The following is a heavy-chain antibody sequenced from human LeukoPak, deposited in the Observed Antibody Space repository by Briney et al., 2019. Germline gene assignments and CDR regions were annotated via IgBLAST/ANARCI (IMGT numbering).Heavy chain of an antibody. CDR1: GGSFSGYY. CDR2: INHSGST. J-gene: IGHJ3*02. CDR3: ARHKIRRYSYGPGAFDI. V-gene: IGHV4-34*01. Sequence: SETLSLTCAVYGGSFSGYYWSLIRQPPGKGLEWLGEINHSGSTNYNPSLKSRVTISVDTSKNQFSLKLSSVTAADTAVYYCARHKIRRYSYGPGAFDIWGQGTMVTVSS. D-gene: IGHD5-18*01.